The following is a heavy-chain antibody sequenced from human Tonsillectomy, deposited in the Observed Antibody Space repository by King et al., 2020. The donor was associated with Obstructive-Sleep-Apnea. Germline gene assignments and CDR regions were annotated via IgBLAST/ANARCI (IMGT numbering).Heavy chain of an antibody. D-gene: IGHD2-2*01. CDR1: VFYCSGHW. J-gene: IGHJ4*02. Sequence: VQLVESGGGLVQPGGSLRLSCAASVFYCSGHWMSWVRQAPGKGLEWVASINPDGSVKHYVDSVKGRFTISRDNTQNSLYLQMSSLRAEDTAVYYCARLKGTATRYDCWGQGTLVSVSS. CDR2: INPDGSVK. V-gene: IGHV3-7*03. CDR3: ARLKGTATRYDC.